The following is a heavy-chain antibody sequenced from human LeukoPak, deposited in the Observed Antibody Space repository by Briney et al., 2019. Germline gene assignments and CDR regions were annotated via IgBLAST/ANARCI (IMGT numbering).Heavy chain of an antibody. Sequence: PAETLTLTCTASGCTFSTYYWSWIRQPPGRGLEWMAYIYYTVNTSYNPCLKSRVTISIYTSRNQFSLNLNSVTAADTAVYYCARRRGDRRGTSFDYWGQGTLVTVSS. J-gene: IGHJ4*02. CDR2: IYYTVNT. D-gene: IGHD3-10*01. CDR3: ARRRGDRRGTSFDY. V-gene: IGHV4-59*08. CDR1: GCTFSTYY.